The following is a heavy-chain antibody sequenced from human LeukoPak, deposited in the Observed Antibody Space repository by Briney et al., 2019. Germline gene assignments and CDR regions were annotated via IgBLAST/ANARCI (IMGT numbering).Heavy chain of an antibody. CDR1: GFTFTNAY. Sequence: GRSLRLSCAASGFTFTNAYMSSVSLAPGKGMEWVGRVKSKTDGGTTEYAAPVYGRFTISRDDSKNTLYLQMNSLKTEDTAVYYCTTNDAFDIWGQGTMVIVSS. CDR3: TTNDAFDI. J-gene: IGHJ3*02. V-gene: IGHV3-15*01. CDR2: VKSKTDGGTT.